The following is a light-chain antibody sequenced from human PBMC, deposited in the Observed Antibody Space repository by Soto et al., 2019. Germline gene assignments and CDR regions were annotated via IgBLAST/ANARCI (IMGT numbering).Light chain of an antibody. CDR3: MQPLQSWT. V-gene: IGKV2-28*01. CDR1: QSLLHSNGYNY. Sequence: DIVMTQSPLSLPVTPGEPASISCRSSQSLLHSNGYNYLDWYLQKPGQSPQLLIYLGSNRASGVTDRFSGSGSGTDFTLKISRVEAEDVGVYYCMQPLQSWTLGQGTKVEIK. J-gene: IGKJ1*01. CDR2: LGS.